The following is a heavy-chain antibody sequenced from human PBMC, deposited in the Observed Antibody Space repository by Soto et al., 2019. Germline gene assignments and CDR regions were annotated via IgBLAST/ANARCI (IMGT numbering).Heavy chain of an antibody. Sequence: GPHRHSSTVSWCTIINHAMRRIRKTTGKGLEWVSAISGSGGSTYYADSVKGRFTISRANSKHTLYLQMNSLRAEDTAVYFFAKDSYGSSYGYDAFGIWGQGTMVTVSS. CDR3: AKDSYGSSYGYDAFGI. V-gene: IGHV3-23*01. CDR1: WCTIINHA. CDR2: ISGSGGST. D-gene: IGHD3-22*01. J-gene: IGHJ3*02.